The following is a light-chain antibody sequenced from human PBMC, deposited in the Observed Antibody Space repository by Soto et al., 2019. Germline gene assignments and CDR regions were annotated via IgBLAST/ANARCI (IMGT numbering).Light chain of an antibody. V-gene: IGKV3-20*01. CDR1: QSLSGSY. CDR2: GAS. J-gene: IGKJ4*01. Sequence: EIVLTQSPGTLSLSPGERATLSCRASQSLSGSYLAWYQQKPGQAPRLLIFGASSRATGIPDRFSGSGSGTDFTLIISRLEPEDFAVYYCQLYGSLPLSFGGGTKVEIK. CDR3: QLYGSLPLS.